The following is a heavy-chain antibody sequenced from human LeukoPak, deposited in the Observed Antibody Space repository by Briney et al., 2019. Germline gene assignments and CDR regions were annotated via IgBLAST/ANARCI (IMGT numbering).Heavy chain of an antibody. D-gene: IGHD4-17*01. Sequence: GASVTVSCTVSGGTFTSYAISWVRQAPGQGLEWMGGIIPIFGTANYAQKFQGRVTITTDESTSTAYMELSSLRSEDTAVYYCAREPFQGNYGCDYWGQGTLVTVSS. CDR1: GGTFTSYA. CDR2: IIPIFGTA. CDR3: AREPFQGNYGCDY. V-gene: IGHV1-69*05. J-gene: IGHJ4*02.